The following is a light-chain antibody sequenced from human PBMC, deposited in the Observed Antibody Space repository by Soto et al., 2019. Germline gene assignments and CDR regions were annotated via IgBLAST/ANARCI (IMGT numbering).Light chain of an antibody. J-gene: IGLJ1*01. V-gene: IGLV1-40*01. CDR1: SSNIGAGYD. CDR3: SSYTSTSRYV. CDR2: GNN. Sequence: QSVLTQPPSVSGAPGQRITISCTGSSSNIGAGYDVHWYQQLPGTAPKLLIYGNNNRPSGVPDRFSGSKSGSSASLAISGLQAEDEADYYCSSYTSTSRYVFGAGTKVTVL.